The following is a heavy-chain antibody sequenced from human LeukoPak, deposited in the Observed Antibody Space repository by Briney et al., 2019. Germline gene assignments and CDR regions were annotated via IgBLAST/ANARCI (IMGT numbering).Heavy chain of an antibody. CDR2: IQFDGSSA. D-gene: IGHD6-19*01. CDR1: GFTFSSFG. J-gene: IGHJ4*02. V-gene: IGHV3-30*02. Sequence: GGSLRLSCAASGFTFSSFGMHWVRQAPGKGLEWVTFIQFDGSSAYYTDSVKGRFTISRDNAKKSLYLQMNSLRAEDTAVYYCARDPPTITLAGNGNDYWGQGTLVTVSS. CDR3: ARDPPTITLAGNGNDY.